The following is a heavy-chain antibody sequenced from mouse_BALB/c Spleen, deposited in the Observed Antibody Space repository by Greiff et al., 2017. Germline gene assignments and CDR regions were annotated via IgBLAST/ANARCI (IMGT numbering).Heavy chain of an antibody. CDR1: GFSLTSYG. V-gene: IGHV2-2*02. Sequence: VQVVESGPGLVQPSQSLSITCTVSGFSLTSYGVHWVRQSPGTGLEWLGVIWSGGSTDYNAAFISRLSISKDNSKSQVFFKMNSLQANDTAIYYCARNLGGNDAMDYWGQGTSVTVSS. J-gene: IGHJ4*01. D-gene: IGHD1-1*02. CDR2: IWSGGST. CDR3: ARNLGGNDAMDY.